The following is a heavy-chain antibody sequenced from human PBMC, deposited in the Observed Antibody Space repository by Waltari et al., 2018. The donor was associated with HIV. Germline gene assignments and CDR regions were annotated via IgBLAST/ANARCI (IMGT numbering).Heavy chain of an antibody. D-gene: IGHD3-16*01. J-gene: IGHJ3*02. CDR3: ARENWGNAFDI. Sequence: EEQLVESGGGLVQPGGPLRLSCAASGFPFSSFEMNWDRQAPGKGLECLSYISGCGTTIYYADSVKGRFTISRDNAKNSLYLQVNSLTAEDTALYYCARENWGNAFDIWGQGTMVTVSS. CDR2: ISGCGTTI. V-gene: IGHV3-48*03. CDR1: GFPFSSFE.